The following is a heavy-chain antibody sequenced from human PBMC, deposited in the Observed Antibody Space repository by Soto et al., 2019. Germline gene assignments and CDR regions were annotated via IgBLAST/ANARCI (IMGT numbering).Heavy chain of an antibody. D-gene: IGHD1-26*01. CDR1: GGSISSGDYY. CDR2: IYYSGST. Sequence: PSETLSLTCTVSGGSISSGDYYWSWIRQPPGKGLEWIGYIYYSGSTYYNPSLKSRVTISVDTSKNQFSLKLSSVTAADTAVYYCAREWERKTWFDPWGQGTLVTVPQ. CDR3: AREWERKTWFDP. V-gene: IGHV4-30-4*01. J-gene: IGHJ5*02.